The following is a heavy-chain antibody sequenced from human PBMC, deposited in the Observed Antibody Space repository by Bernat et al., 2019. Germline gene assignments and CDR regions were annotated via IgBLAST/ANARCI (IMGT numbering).Heavy chain of an antibody. Sequence: EVQLVESGGGLVKPGGSLRLSCAASGFIFSSYRMNWVRQAPGKGREWVSSISSSSSYIYYADSMNGRFTISRDNAKNSLYLQMNSLRAEDTAVYYCARALGVGVTRIGDVFDIWGQGTMVTVSS. D-gene: IGHD1-26*01. CDR2: ISSSSSYI. V-gene: IGHV3-21*01. J-gene: IGHJ3*02. CDR1: GFIFSSYR. CDR3: ARALGVGVTRIGDVFDI.